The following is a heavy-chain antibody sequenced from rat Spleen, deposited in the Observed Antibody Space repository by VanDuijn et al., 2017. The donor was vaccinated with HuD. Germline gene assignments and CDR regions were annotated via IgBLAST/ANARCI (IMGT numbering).Heavy chain of an antibody. J-gene: IGHJ2*01. V-gene: IGHV2-47*01. CDR1: GLSLTSNS. CDR2: IWSHGGI. Sequence: QVQLTESGPGLVQPSQTLSLTCTVSGLSLTSNSVSWIRQPPGKGLEWMGVIWSHGGIDYNSAIKSRLSITRDTSKSQVFLKMNSLQSEDTAMYFCARSYYSGPWYFDYWGQGIMVTVSS. D-gene: IGHD1-1*01. CDR3: ARSYYSGPWYFDY.